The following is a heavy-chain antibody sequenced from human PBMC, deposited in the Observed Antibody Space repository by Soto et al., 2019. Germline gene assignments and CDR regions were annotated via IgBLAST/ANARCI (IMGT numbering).Heavy chain of an antibody. V-gene: IGHV4-34*01. D-gene: IGHD6-19*01. CDR3: ARRHSSGWYYFDY. CDR1: SGSFSGYY. Sequence: SETLSLTCAVYSGSFSGYYYNWIRQPPGKGLEWIGEINHSGSTNCNPSLKSRVTISVDTSKNQFSLSLSSVTAADTAVYYCARRHSSGWYYFDYWGQGTPVTSPQ. CDR2: INHSGST. J-gene: IGHJ4*02.